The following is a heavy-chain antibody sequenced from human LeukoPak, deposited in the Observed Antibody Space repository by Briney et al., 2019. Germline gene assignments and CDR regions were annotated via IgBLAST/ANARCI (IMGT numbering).Heavy chain of an antibody. Sequence: GGSLRLSCAASGSTFSSYDMNWVRQAPGKGLEWVSGMSGSGGSTYYADSVKGRFTISRDNSKNTLYLQMNTLRAEDTAVYYCAKDREYSYVYDAFDIWGQGTLVTVSS. CDR1: GSTFSSYD. J-gene: IGHJ3*02. CDR2: MSGSGGST. D-gene: IGHD3-16*01. CDR3: AKDREYSYVYDAFDI. V-gene: IGHV3-23*01.